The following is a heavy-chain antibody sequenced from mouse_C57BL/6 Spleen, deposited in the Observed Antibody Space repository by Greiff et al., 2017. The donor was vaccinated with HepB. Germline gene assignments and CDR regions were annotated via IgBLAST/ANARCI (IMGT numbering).Heavy chain of an antibody. CDR2: IYPGDGDT. Sequence: QVQLKESGPELVKPGASVKISCKASGYAFSSSWMNWVKQRPGKGLEWIGRIYPGDGDTNYNGKFKGKATLTADKSSSTAYMQLSSLTSEDSAVYFCARLITPFDYWGQGTTLTVSS. V-gene: IGHV1-82*01. J-gene: IGHJ2*01. D-gene: IGHD1-1*01. CDR3: ARLITPFDY. CDR1: GYAFSSSW.